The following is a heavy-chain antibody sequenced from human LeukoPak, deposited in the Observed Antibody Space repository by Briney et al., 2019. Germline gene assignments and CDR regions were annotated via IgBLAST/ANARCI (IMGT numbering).Heavy chain of an antibody. CDR3: TTKVIRGNSGDDYDD. J-gene: IGHJ4*02. CDR1: GVTFSSYG. V-gene: IGHV3-30*03. D-gene: IGHD5-12*01. CDR2: ISSDGNDK. Sequence: GGSLRLSCAASGVTFSSYGVHWVRQAPGKGLEWVALISSDGNDKLYGDSVKGRFTISRDDSKSTLYLQMNSLRAEDTAVYYCTTKVIRGNSGDDYDDWGQGTLVTVSS.